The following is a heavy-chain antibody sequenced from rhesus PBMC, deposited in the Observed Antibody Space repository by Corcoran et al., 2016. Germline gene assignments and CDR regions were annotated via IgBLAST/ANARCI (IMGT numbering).Heavy chain of an antibody. D-gene: IGHD3-16*01. CDR1: GFSLTTSGMG. J-gene: IGHJ5-1*01. CDR2: IYWDDDK. CDR3: ARYTYYYTAKGRFDV. V-gene: IGHV2-174*01. Sequence: QVTLKESGPALVKPTQTLTLTCTFSGFSLTTSGMGLGWICQPPGTALDWLALIYWDDDKLYSTSQKSRLTISKDTSKNQVVLTMTNMDPVDTATYYCARYTYYYTAKGRFDVWGPGVLVTVSS.